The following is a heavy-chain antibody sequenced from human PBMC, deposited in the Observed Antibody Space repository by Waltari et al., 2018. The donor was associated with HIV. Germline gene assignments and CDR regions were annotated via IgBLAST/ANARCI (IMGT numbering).Heavy chain of an antibody. V-gene: IGHV3-7*04. CDR3: ARGGCYGSGSKVN. J-gene: IGHJ4*02. Sequence: EVQMLESGGGLVQPGGSLSLSCASSGYTFSSFWMSGVRQAPGKGLEWVTNIKQDGSEKYYVDSVNGRFTISGDNAENSLYLQMNSLRAEDTAVYYCARGGCYGSGSKVNWCQGTLVTVSS. CDR2: IKQDGSEK. D-gene: IGHD3-10*01. CDR1: GYTFSSFW.